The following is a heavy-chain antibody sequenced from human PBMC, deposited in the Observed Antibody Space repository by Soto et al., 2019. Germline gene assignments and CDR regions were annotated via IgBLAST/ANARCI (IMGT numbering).Heavy chain of an antibody. Sequence: SETLSLTCAVYGGSFSGYYWSWIRQPPGKGLEWIGEINHSGSTNYNPSLKSRVTISVDTSKNQFSLKLSSVTAADTAVYYCARGGGYSGYDYRLSRKQWLARYFDYWGQGTLVTVSS. D-gene: IGHD5-12*01. V-gene: IGHV4-34*01. J-gene: IGHJ4*02. CDR2: INHSGST. CDR1: GGSFSGYY. CDR3: ARGGGYSGYDYRLSRKQWLARYFDY.